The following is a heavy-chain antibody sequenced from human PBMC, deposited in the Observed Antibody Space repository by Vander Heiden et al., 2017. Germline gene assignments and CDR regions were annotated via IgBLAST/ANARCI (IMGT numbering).Heavy chain of an antibody. CDR2: LSGSGGYT. J-gene: IGHJ4*02. V-gene: IGHV3-23*01. D-gene: IGHD4-17*01. CDR1: GFTFSSYS. Sequence: EVQLLESGGGLVQPGGSLRLSCAASGFTFSSYSTNWVRQAPGKGLEWVSGLSGSGGYTYYADSVKGRFTISRDNSKNTLYLQMNSLRAEDTAVYYCAKDLYGDYSVDYWGQGTLVTVSS. CDR3: AKDLYGDYSVDY.